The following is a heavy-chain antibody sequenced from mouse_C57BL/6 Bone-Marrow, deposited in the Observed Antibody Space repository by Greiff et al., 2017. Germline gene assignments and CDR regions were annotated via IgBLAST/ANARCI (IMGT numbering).Heavy chain of an antibody. CDR1: GYTFTSYW. D-gene: IGHD1-1*01. V-gene: IGHV1-59*01. Sequence: QVHVKQPGAELVRPGTSVKLSCKASGYTFTSYWMHWVKQRPGQGLEWIGVIDPSDSYTNYNQKFKGKATLTVDTSSSTAYMQLSSLTSEDSAVYYCARGGYYGSSSFAYWGQGTLVTVSA. J-gene: IGHJ3*01. CDR3: ARGGYYGSSSFAY. CDR2: IDPSDSYT.